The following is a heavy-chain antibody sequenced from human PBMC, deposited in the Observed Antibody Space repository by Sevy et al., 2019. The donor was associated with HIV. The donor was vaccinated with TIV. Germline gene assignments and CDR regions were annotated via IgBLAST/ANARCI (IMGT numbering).Heavy chain of an antibody. V-gene: IGHV1-24*01. Sequence: ASVKVSCKVTGYTLTGFSMHWVRQTPGKGLEWMGTFDPEDGETIYAQKFQGRVIMTEDTSADTGQMDLSSLTSEDTAVYYCATTKYYYDSSGYPFDYWGQGTLVTVSS. D-gene: IGHD3-22*01. CDR3: ATTKYYYDSSGYPFDY. CDR1: GYTLTGFS. J-gene: IGHJ4*02. CDR2: FDPEDGET.